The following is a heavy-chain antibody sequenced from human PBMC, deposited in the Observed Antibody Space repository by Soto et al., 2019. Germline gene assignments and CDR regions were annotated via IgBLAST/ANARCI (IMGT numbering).Heavy chain of an antibody. V-gene: IGHV1-2*02. CDR2: INPNSGGA. CDR3: ARDLPENRLTMVRGVLSSHYYYYGLEV. Sequence: ASVKVSCKASGYTFTGYYMHWVRQAPGQGLEWMGWINPNSGGANYAQKFQGRVTMTWDTSISPAYMELSSLRSDDTAVYYCARDLPENRLTMVRGVLSSHYYYYGLEVWGQGTTVTVSS. D-gene: IGHD3-10*01. CDR1: GYTFTGYY. J-gene: IGHJ6*02.